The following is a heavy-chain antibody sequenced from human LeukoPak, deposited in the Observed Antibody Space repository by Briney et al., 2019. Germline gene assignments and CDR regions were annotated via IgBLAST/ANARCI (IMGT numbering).Heavy chain of an antibody. D-gene: IGHD5-12*01. Sequence: PGGSLRLPCATSGFSFTDYPMNWVRQAPGKGLEWVSYISSSGSTIYNADSVKGRFTISRDNAKNSLYLQMNSLRAEDTAVYYCARERGYSGYDYFIDSPSDYWGQGTLVTVSS. V-gene: IGHV3-48*04. CDR2: ISSSGSTI. CDR3: ARERGYSGYDYFIDSPSDY. CDR1: GFSFTDYP. J-gene: IGHJ4*02.